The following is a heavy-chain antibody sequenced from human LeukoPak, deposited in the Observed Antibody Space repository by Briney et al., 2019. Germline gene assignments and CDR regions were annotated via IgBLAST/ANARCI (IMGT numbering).Heavy chain of an antibody. CDR2: IYRSGNT. Sequence: PSETLSLTCGVSGGFISRSNWWSWVRQSPGKGLEWIGEIYRSGNTNYNPSLKSRVTISTDNSKNEFTLKLNSVTAADTAMYYCARAGSYALEYWGRGTLVTVSS. CDR1: GGFISRSNW. CDR3: ARAGSYALEY. D-gene: IGHD3-10*01. J-gene: IGHJ4*02. V-gene: IGHV4-4*02.